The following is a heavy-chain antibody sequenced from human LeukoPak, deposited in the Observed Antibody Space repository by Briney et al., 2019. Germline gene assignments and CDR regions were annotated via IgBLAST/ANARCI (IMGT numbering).Heavy chain of an antibody. J-gene: IGHJ3*02. Sequence: GGSLRLSCAASGFTFSSYGMHWVRQAPGKGLEWVAVIWYDGSNKYYADSVKGRFTISRDNSKNTLYLQMNSLRAEDTAVYYCAKDPGSGSYYYAFDIWGQGTMVTVSS. D-gene: IGHD3-10*01. CDR1: GFTFSSYG. CDR2: IWYDGSNK. V-gene: IGHV3-33*06. CDR3: AKDPGSGSYYYAFDI.